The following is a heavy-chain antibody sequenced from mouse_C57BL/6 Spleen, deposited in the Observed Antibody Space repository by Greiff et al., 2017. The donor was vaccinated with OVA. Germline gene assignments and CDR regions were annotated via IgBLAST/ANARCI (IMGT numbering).Heavy chain of an antibody. V-gene: IGHV1-42*01. CDR3: ARFGGPYFDY. CDR2: INPSTGGT. Sequence: DVKLQESGPELVKPGASVKISCKASGYSFTGYYMNWVKQSPEKSLEWIGEINPSTGGTTYNQKFKAKATLTVDKSSSTAYMQLKSLTSEDSAVYYCARFGGPYFDYWGQGTTLTVSS. CDR1: GYSFTGYY. J-gene: IGHJ2*01.